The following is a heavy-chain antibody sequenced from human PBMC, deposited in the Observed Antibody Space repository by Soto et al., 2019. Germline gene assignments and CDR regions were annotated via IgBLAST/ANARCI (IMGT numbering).Heavy chain of an antibody. Sequence: GGSLRLSCGASGFTFSNYSMHWVRQAPGKGLERVASISETGASTWYAECVSGRLSISRDNCKNTLYLQMNSMRGEATAVYYCAKGRGSGWAWYFDNWGQGTLVTVSS. CDR1: GFTFSNYS. CDR2: ISETGAST. D-gene: IGHD6-19*01. V-gene: IGHV3-23*01. J-gene: IGHJ4*02. CDR3: AKGRGSGWAWYFDN.